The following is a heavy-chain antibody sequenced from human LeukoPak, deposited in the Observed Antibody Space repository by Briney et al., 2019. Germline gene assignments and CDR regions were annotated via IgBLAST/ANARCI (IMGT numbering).Heavy chain of an antibody. V-gene: IGHV3-53*01. CDR3: ARDGIFFDAFDI. J-gene: IGHJ3*02. D-gene: IGHD3-3*01. Sequence: GGSLRLSCAASGFTVSNNYMNWVRQAPGKGLEWVSLIYSGGSTYYADSVKGRFTISRDNAKNSLYLQMNSLRAEDTAVYYCARDGIFFDAFDIWGQGTMVTVSS. CDR1: GFTVSNNY. CDR2: IYSGGST.